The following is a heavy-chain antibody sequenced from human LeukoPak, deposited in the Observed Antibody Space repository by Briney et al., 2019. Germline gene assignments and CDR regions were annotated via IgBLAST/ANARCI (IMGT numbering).Heavy chain of an antibody. CDR1: GYTFTSYD. V-gene: IGHV1-8*03. J-gene: IGHJ6*03. CDR2: MNPNSGNT. CDR3: AREVRSYYYMDV. Sequence: ASVKVSCKASGYTFTSYDINWVRQATGQGLEWMGWMNPNSGNTGYAQKFQGRVTITRNTSISTAYMELSSLRSEDTAVYYCAREVRSYYYMDVWGKGTTVTVSS.